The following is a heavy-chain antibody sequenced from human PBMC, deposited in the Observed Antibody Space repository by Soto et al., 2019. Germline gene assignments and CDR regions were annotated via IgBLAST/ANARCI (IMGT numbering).Heavy chain of an antibody. CDR3: ARSTPQLVSGYYYYGSDV. Sequence: AASVKVSCKASGGTFSSYAISWVRQAPGQGLEWMGGIIPIFGTANYAQKFQGRVTITADESTSTAYMELSSLRSEDTAVYYFARSTPQLVSGYYYYGSDVWGQGTTVTISS. V-gene: IGHV1-69*13. D-gene: IGHD6-13*01. CDR1: GGTFSSYA. J-gene: IGHJ6*02. CDR2: IIPIFGTA.